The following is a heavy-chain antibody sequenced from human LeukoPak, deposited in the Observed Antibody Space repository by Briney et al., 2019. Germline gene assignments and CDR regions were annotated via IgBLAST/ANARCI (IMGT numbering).Heavy chain of an antibody. CDR1: GFTFSSYA. V-gene: IGHV3-23*01. J-gene: IGHJ4*02. CDR3: AKDLYSSGWYYFDY. D-gene: IGHD6-19*01. Sequence: GALRLSCAASGFTFSSYAMSWVRQAPGKGLEWVSAISGSGGSTYYADSVKGRFTISRDNSKNTLYLQMNSLRAEDTAVYYCAKDLYSSGWYYFDYWGQGTLVTVSS. CDR2: ISGSGGST.